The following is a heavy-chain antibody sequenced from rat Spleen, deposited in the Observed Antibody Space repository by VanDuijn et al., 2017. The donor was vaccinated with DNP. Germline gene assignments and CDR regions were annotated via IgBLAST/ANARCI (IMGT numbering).Heavy chain of an antibody. D-gene: IGHD1-1*01. CDR1: GFIFSNYD. V-gene: IGHV5-25*01. CDR2: ISPGGSST. Sequence: EVQLVESGGDLVQPGRSLKLSCVVSGFIFSNYDMAWVRQAPTKGLEWVASISPGGSSTYYRDSVKGRFTISRDNAKSTLYLQMNSLRSEDMATYYCARPMDYYSGGFAYWGQGTLVTVSS. CDR3: ARPMDYYSGGFAY. J-gene: IGHJ3*01.